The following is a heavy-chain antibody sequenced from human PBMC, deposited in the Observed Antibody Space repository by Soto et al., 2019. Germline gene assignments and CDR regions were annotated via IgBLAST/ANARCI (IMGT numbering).Heavy chain of an antibody. CDR1: GGSISDDTYY. Sequence: SETLSLTCTVSGGSISDDTYYWGWIRQPPGKGLEWIGSIYYSGSTYYNPSLKSRVTISVDTSKNQFSLKLSSVTAADTAVYYCARKKYYYDSSGYYLDYWGQGTLVTVSS. J-gene: IGHJ4*02. CDR2: IYYSGST. D-gene: IGHD3-22*01. V-gene: IGHV4-39*01. CDR3: ARKKYYYDSSGYYLDY.